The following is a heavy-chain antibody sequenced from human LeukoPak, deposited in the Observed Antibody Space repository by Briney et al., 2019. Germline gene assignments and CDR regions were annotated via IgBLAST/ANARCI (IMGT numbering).Heavy chain of an antibody. Sequence: ASVKVSCKASGYTFTSYGISWVRQAPGQGLEWMGWISAYNGNTNYAQKLQGRVTMTTDTSTSTAYMELRSLRSDDTAVYYCARDPTQALSRSSTSCYNWFDPWGQGTLVTVSS. CDR1: GYTFTSYG. CDR3: ARDPTQALSRSSTSCYNWFDP. V-gene: IGHV1-18*01. CDR2: ISAYNGNT. D-gene: IGHD2-2*01. J-gene: IGHJ5*02.